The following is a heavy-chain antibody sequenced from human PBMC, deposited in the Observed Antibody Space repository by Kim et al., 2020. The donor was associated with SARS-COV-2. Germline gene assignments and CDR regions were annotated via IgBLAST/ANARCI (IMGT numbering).Heavy chain of an antibody. J-gene: IGHJ6*02. CDR3: AADQGYNWNGLRYYYGMDV. CDR2: IVVGSGNT. Sequence: SVKVSCKASRFTFTSSAVQWVRQARGQRLEWIGWIVVGSGNTNYAQKFQERVTITRDMSTSTAYMELSSLRSEDTAVYYCAADQGYNWNGLRYYYGMDVWGQGTTVTVSS. CDR1: RFTFTSSA. D-gene: IGHD1-1*01. V-gene: IGHV1-58*01.